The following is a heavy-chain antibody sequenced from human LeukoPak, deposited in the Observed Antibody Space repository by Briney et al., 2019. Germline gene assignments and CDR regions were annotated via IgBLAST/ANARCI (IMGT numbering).Heavy chain of an antibody. CDR1: GGSISSYY. V-gene: IGHV4-59*12. CDR2: IYYSGST. CDR3: ARGYCSGGSCYRQYYFDY. Sequence: SETLSLTCTVSGGSISSYYWSWIRQPPGKGLEWIGYIYYSGSTNYNPSLKSRVTISVDTSKNQFSLKLSSVTAADTAVYYCARGYCSGGSCYRQYYFDYWGQGTLVTVSS. J-gene: IGHJ4*02. D-gene: IGHD2-15*01.